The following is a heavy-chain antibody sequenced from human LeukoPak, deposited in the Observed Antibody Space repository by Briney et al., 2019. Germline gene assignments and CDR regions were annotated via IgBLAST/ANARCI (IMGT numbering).Heavy chain of an antibody. CDR3: ARDGATAMAGYYYYGMDV. CDR1: GYTFTGYY. CDR2: INPNSGGT. Sequence: ASVKVSCKASGYTFTGYYMHWVRQAPGQGLEWMGWINPNSGGTNYAQKFQGRVTMTRDTSISTAYMELSRLRSDDTAVYYCARDGATAMAGYYYYGMDVWGQGTTVTVS. J-gene: IGHJ6*02. D-gene: IGHD5-18*01. V-gene: IGHV1-2*02.